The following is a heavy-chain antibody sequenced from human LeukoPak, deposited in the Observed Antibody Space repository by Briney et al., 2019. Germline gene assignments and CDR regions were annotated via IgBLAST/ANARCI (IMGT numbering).Heavy chain of an antibody. D-gene: IGHD3-10*01. CDR2: ISGSGGST. J-gene: IGHJ4*02. CDR3: ARDSMGPSGSFFDY. CDR1: GFTFSSYA. Sequence: GGSLRLSCAASGFTFSSYAMSWVRQAPGKGLEWVSAISGSGGSTYYADSVKGRFTISRDNSKNTLYLQMNSLRAEDTAVYYCARDSMGPSGSFFDYWGQGTLVTVSS. V-gene: IGHV3-23*01.